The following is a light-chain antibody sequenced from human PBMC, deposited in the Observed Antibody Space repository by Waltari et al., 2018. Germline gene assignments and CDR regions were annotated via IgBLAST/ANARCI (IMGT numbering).Light chain of an antibody. CDR2: EVI. J-gene: IGLJ2*01. V-gene: IGLV2-8*01. CDR1: SSDIGHSKY. Sequence: QSALTQPPSASGSPGQSVTLSCTGTSSDIGHSKYVSWYQQHPGKAPKLMIYEVIKRPSGVPDRFSGSKSGNTASLTVSGLQAEDEAVYYCSSYAGLKVFGGGTKLTVL. CDR3: SSYAGLKV.